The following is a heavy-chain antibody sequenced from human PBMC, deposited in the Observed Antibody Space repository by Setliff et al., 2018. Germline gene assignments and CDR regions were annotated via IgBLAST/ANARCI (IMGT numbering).Heavy chain of an antibody. J-gene: IGHJ6*03. V-gene: IGHV4-59*01. CDR2: MYYSGST. CDR3: ARAPPSSGWTPRGYYYYYMDV. CDR1: GGSISSYY. Sequence: LSETLSLTCTVSGGSISSYYWSWIRQPPGKGLEWIGYMYYSGSTNYNPSFKSRVTISVDTSKNQFSLKLSSVTAADTAAYYCARAPPSSGWTPRGYYYYYMDVWGKGTTVTVSS. D-gene: IGHD6-19*01.